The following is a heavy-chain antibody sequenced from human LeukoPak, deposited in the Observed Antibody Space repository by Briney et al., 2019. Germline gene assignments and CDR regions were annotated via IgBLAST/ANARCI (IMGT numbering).Heavy chain of an antibody. Sequence: GGSLRLSCAASGFTFSSCAMHWVRQAPGKGLEWVAVISYDGSNKYYAGSVKGRFTISRDNSKNTLYLQMNSLRAEDTAVYYCARLPIVVVAATPDYWGQGTLVTVSS. V-gene: IGHV3-30-3*01. CDR3: ARLPIVVVAATPDY. CDR1: GFTFSSCA. J-gene: IGHJ4*02. CDR2: ISYDGSNK. D-gene: IGHD2-15*01.